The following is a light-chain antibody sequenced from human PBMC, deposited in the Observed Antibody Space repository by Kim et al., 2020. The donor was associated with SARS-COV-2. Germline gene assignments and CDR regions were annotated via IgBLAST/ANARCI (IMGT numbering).Light chain of an antibody. J-gene: IGKJ2*04. CDR2: AVA. CDR3: QQYYSYPCS. V-gene: IGKV1-8*01. CDR1: QVVSTY. Sequence: SASPGDRDNIACRSSQVVSTYLVWYQHKPRTDPNLLMYAVATLHSGVPSRFRGIGSGTDFTLTCTCLQAGDFATYFCQQYYSYPCSFGQGTKLEI.